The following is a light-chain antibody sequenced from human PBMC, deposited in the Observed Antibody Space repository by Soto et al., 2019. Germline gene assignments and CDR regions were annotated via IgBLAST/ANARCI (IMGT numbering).Light chain of an antibody. V-gene: IGKV3-20*01. CDR3: QQYGSSFT. CDR2: GAS. CDR1: QSVSSSY. Sequence: EIVLTQSPGTLSLSPGERATLSCRASQSVSSSYLAWYQQKPGQAPRLLIYGASSRATGIPDRFSGSGSGTEFTLTISRLEPEDCAVYYCQQYGSSFTFGPGTKVDIK. J-gene: IGKJ3*01.